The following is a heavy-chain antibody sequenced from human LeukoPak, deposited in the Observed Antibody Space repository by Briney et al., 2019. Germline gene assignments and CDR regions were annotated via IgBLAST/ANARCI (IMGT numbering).Heavy chain of an antibody. CDR3: ARGGPYYDSSRANDLNY. V-gene: IGHV1-2*04. CDR1: GYTFTDYY. Sequence: ASVKVSCKASGYTFTDYYMQWVRQAPGQGLEWMGWINPNSGGTHYVLRFQGWVTMTRDTSISTAYMELSRLTSDDTAVYYCARGGPYYDSSRANDLNYWGQGTLVTVSS. CDR2: INPNSGGT. J-gene: IGHJ4*02. D-gene: IGHD3-22*01.